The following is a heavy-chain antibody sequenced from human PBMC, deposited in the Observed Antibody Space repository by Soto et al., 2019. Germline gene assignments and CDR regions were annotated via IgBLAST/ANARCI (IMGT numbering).Heavy chain of an antibody. CDR3: ARDSSPPTYYYYGMDV. CDR2: ISSSSSTI. D-gene: IGHD6-6*01. Sequence: HHGGSPRLCCAASGFTFCSYSMNWVRQDPGKGLEWVSYISSSSSTIYYADSVKGRFTISRDNAKNSLYLQMNSLRDEDTAVYYCARDSSPPTYYYYGMDVWGQGTTVTVSS. V-gene: IGHV3-48*02. CDR1: GFTFCSYS. J-gene: IGHJ6*02.